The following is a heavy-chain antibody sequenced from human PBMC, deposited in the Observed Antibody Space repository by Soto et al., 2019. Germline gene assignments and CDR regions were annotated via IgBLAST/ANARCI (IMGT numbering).Heavy chain of an antibody. J-gene: IGHJ6*03. CDR2: ISWNSGSI. CDR1: GFTFDDYA. D-gene: IGHD3-10*01. V-gene: IGHV3-9*01. CDR3: AKDKFPPPGGYYMDV. Sequence: GGSLRLSCAASGFTFDDYAMHWVRQAPGKGLEWVSGISWNSGSIGYADSVKGRFTISRDKAKNSLYLQMNSLRAEDTALYYCAKDKFPPPGGYYMDVWGKGTTVTVSS.